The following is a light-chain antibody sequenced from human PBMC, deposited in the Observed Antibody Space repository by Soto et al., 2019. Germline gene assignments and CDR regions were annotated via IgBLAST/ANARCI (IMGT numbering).Light chain of an antibody. CDR1: QTISSW. V-gene: IGKV1-5*03. CDR3: QHYNSYSEA. CDR2: KAS. J-gene: IGKJ1*01. Sequence: DIQMTQSPSTLSASVGDRVTITCRASQTISSWLAWYQQKPGKAPKLLSYKASTLKSGVPSRFSGSGSGTEFTLTISSLQPDDFATYDCQHYNSYSEAFGQGTKVELK.